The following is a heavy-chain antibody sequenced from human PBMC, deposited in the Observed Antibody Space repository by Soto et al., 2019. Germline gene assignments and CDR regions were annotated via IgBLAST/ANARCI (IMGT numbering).Heavy chain of an antibody. CDR3: ARRRDRYNYYYYYGMAV. J-gene: IGHJ6*02. D-gene: IGHD1-26*01. Sequence: KVACAASGGPFSSYGIIWVRQAPGQGLEWMGGIIPIFGTANYAQKFQGRVTITADESTSTAYMELSSLRSEDMAVYYCARRRDRYNYYYYYGMAVCGQGTTVTIYS. CDR2: IIPIFGTA. V-gene: IGHV1-69*01. CDR1: GGPFSSYG.